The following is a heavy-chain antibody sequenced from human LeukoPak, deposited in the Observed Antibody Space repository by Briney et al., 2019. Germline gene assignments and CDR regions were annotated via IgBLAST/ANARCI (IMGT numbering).Heavy chain of an antibody. CDR3: ARRSSSFTSSLYYFDY. J-gene: IGHJ4*02. Sequence: SETLSLTCTVSGGSISSDYWSWIRQPPGKGLEWIGYIYYSGSTNYNPSLKSRVTISVDTSKNQLSLKLSSVTAADTAVYFCARRSSSFTSSLYYFDYWGQGTLVTVSS. D-gene: IGHD6-6*01. V-gene: IGHV4-59*08. CDR2: IYYSGST. CDR1: GGSISSDY.